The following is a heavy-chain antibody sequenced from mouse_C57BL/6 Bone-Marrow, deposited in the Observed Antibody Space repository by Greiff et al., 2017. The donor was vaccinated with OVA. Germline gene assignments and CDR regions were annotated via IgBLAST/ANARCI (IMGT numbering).Heavy chain of an antibody. CDR1: GYSFTDYY. Sequence: VQLQQSGPELVQPGASVKLSCKASGYSFTDYYMNWVQQSTGKSLEWIGVINPNYGTTSYNQTFKGKATFTVDHSSSIAYMQLNSLKSEDSAVYYSARIGNLYYYALDYWGQGTSVTVSA. CDR3: ARIGNLYYYALDY. D-gene: IGHD2-1*01. CDR2: INPNYGTT. V-gene: IGHV1-39*01. J-gene: IGHJ4*01.